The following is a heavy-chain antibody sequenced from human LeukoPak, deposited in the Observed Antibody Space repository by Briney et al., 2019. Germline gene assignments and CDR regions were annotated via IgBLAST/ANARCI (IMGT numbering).Heavy chain of an antibody. J-gene: IGHJ4*02. CDR3: ARAKIRPRIAAAGTFDY. V-gene: IGHV4-59*01. CDR2: IYYSGST. D-gene: IGHD6-13*01. Sequence: SETLSLTCTVSGGSISSYYWSWIRQPPGKGLEWVGYIYYSGSTIYNPSLKSRVTISVDTSKNQFSLKLRSVTAADTAVYHCARAKIRPRIAAAGTFDYWGQGTLVTVSS. CDR1: GGSISSYY.